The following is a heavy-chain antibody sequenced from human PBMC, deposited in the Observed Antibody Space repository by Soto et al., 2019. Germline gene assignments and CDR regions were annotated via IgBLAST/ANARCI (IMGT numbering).Heavy chain of an antibody. CDR3: ASHGITGTWVYYYGMDV. Sequence: QVQLVQSGAEVKKPGSSVKVSCKASGGTFSSYAISWVRQAPGQGLEWMGGIIPIFGTANYAQKFQGRVTIPADESTSTAYTELSSLRSDDTAVYYCASHGITGTWVYYYGMDVWGQGTTVTVSS. CDR2: IIPIFGTA. J-gene: IGHJ6*02. D-gene: IGHD1-7*01. V-gene: IGHV1-69*12. CDR1: GGTFSSYA.